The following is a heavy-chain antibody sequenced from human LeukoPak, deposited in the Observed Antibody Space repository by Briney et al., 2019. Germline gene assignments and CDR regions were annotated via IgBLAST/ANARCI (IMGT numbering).Heavy chain of an antibody. V-gene: IGHV1-24*01. J-gene: IGHJ5*02. CDR2: FDPEDGET. Sequence: ASVNVSCKFSVYTLTELSMHWVRQAPGKGLEWMGGFDPEDGETIYAQKFQGRVTMTEDTSTDTAYMELSSLRSEDTAVYYCATSIAAALPYGWFDPWGQGTLVTVSS. CDR3: ATSIAAALPYGWFDP. CDR1: VYTLTELS. D-gene: IGHD6-13*01.